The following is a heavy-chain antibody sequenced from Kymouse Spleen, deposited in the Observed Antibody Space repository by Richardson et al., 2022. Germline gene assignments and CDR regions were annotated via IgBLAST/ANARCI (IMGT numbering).Heavy chain of an antibody. D-gene: IGHD3-10*01. V-gene: IGHV3-9*01. Sequence: EVQLVESGGGLVQPGRSLRLSCAASGFTFDDYAMHWVRQAPGKGLEWVSGISWNSGSIGYADSVKGRFTISRDNAKNSLYLQMNSLRAEDTALYYCAKGHYYGSGSPSGLLSQGTLVTVSS. J-gene: IGHJ4*02,IGHJ5*02. CDR1: GFTFDDYA. CDR2: ISWNSGSI.